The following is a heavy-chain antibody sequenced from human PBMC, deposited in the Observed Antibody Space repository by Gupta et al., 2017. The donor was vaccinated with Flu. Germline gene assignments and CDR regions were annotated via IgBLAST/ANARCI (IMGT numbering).Heavy chain of an antibody. CDR2: MNPDRGNA. V-gene: IGHV1-8*01. J-gene: IGHJ4*02. CDR1: GYSFTKYA. CDR3: ARDGVGAVTGKDF. D-gene: IGHD2-8*01. Sequence: QVQLVQSGAEVKKPGASVKVSCKASGYSFTKYAIVWVRKVTGQGLEWMGWMNPDRGNAGYAQKFQGRVTMTRDTSTSTAYMELRALTRDDTGIYYCARDGVGAVTGKDFWGQGSPVTVSP.